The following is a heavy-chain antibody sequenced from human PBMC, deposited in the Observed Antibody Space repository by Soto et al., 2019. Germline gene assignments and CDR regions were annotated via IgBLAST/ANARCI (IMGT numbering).Heavy chain of an antibody. Sequence: SETLSLTCTVSGGSISSYYWSWIRQPPGKGLEWIGYIYYSGSTNYNPSLKSRVTISVDTSKNQFSLKLSSVTAADTAVYYCARVWGSAFDFWGQGTMVTVPS. CDR3: ARVWGSAFDF. CDR2: IYYSGST. CDR1: GGSISSYY. J-gene: IGHJ3*01. V-gene: IGHV4-59*01. D-gene: IGHD7-27*01.